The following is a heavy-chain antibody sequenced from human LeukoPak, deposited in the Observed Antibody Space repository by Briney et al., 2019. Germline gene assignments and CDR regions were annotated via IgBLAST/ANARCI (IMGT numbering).Heavy chain of an antibody. J-gene: IGHJ4*02. Sequence: GDSLRLSCAASGFTFSNYGMHWVRQAPAKGLEWVAFIRYDGSNEYYVDSVKGRFTISRDNSKNTLYLQMNSLRAEDTAVYYCAKDANTGWSYFDYWGQGTLVTVSS. CDR3: AKDANTGWSYFDY. CDR2: IRYDGSNE. CDR1: GFTFSNYG. V-gene: IGHV3-30*02. D-gene: IGHD6-19*01.